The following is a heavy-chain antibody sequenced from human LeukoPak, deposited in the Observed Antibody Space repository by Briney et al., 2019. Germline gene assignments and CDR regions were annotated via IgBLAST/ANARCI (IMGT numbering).Heavy chain of an antibody. Sequence: PGGSLRLSCAASGFTFSSYAMHWVRQAPGKGLEWVAVISYDGSNKYYADSVKGRFTISRDNSKNTLYLQMNSLRAEDTAVYYCARDPYSSSWFRFDYWGQGTLVTVSS. CDR1: GFTFSSYA. CDR3: ARDPYSSSWFRFDY. J-gene: IGHJ4*02. V-gene: IGHV3-30-3*01. CDR2: ISYDGSNK. D-gene: IGHD6-13*01.